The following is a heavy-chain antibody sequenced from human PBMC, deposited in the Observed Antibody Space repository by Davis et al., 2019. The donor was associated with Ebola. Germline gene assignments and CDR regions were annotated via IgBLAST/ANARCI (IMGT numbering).Heavy chain of an antibody. CDR2: INPNSGGT. CDR3: ARVAYSYPYDYYYYGMDV. CDR1: GYIFTGYY. Sequence: SVPVSRKASGYIFTGYYMLCVRPPPGPGLEWMGWINPNSGGTNYAQQFQGRVTMTRDSSISTAYMELSRLRSDDTAVYYCARVAYSYPYDYYYYGMDVWGQGTTVTVSS. D-gene: IGHD5-18*01. V-gene: IGHV1-2*02. J-gene: IGHJ6*02.